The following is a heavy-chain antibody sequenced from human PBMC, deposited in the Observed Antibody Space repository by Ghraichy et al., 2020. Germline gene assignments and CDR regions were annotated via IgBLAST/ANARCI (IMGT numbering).Heavy chain of an antibody. CDR1: GGSVSSGSYY. D-gene: IGHD3-22*01. J-gene: IGHJ3*02. CDR3: ARVLGRAVGSGYYSAFDI. V-gene: IGHV4-61*01. Sequence: SETLSLTCTVSGGSVSSGSYYWSWIRQPPGKGLEWIVYIYYSGSTNYKPSLKSRVTISVDTSKNQFSLKLSSVTAADTAVYYCARVLGRAVGSGYYSAFDIWGQGTMVTVSS. CDR2: IYYSGST.